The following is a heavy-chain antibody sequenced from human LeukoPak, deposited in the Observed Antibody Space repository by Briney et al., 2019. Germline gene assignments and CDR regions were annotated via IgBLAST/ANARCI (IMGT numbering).Heavy chain of an antibody. CDR1: GGTFSSYA. V-gene: IGHV1-69*13. CDR2: IIPIFGTA. J-gene: IGHJ4*02. Sequence: SVKVSCTASGGTFSSYAISWVRQAPGQGLEWMGGIIPIFGTANYAQKFQGRVTITADESTSTAYMELSSLRSEDTAVYYCARPSGYSSSWYSDYWGQGTLVTVSS. D-gene: IGHD6-13*01. CDR3: ARPSGYSSSWYSDY.